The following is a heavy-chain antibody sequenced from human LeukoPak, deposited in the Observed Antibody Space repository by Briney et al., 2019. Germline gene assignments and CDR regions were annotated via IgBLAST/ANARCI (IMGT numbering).Heavy chain of an antibody. CDR2: ISGSGGST. CDR3: ARDLWFNIVATPYYFDY. CDR1: EFTFSSYG. V-gene: IGHV3-21*01. Sequence: GGCLRLSCAASEFTFSSYGMSWVRQAPGKGLEWVSSISGSGGSTQYADSVKGRFTISRDNAKNSLYLQMNSLRAEDTAVYYCARDLWFNIVATPYYFDYWGQGTLVTVSS. D-gene: IGHD5-12*01. J-gene: IGHJ4*02.